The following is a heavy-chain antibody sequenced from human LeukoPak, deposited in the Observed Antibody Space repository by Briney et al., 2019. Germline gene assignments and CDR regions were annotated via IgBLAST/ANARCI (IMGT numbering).Heavy chain of an antibody. D-gene: IGHD3-10*01. CDR1: GYTFTSYY. J-gene: IGHJ6*03. CDR2: IIPSGGST. CDR3: ATDFKVTMVRGVENYYYYMDV. V-gene: IGHV1-46*03. Sequence: ASVKVSCKASGYTFTSYYMHWVRQAPGQGLEWMGIIIPSGGSTSYAQKFQGRVTMTRDTSTSTVYMELSSLRSEDTAVYYCATDFKVTMVRGVENYYYYMDVWGKGTTVTVSS.